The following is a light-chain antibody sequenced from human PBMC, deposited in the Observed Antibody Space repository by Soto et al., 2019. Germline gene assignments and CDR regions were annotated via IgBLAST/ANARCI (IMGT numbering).Light chain of an antibody. CDR1: QSVSSY. J-gene: IGKJ2*01. CDR2: DAS. CDR3: QQRSNWPPLT. Sequence: EIVLTQSPATLSLSPGERATLSCRASQSVSSYLAWYQQKPGQAPSLLIYDASNRSTGIPAMFSGSGSGTDFTLTISSLEPEDFAVYYCQQRSNWPPLTFGQGTKLEIK. V-gene: IGKV3-11*01.